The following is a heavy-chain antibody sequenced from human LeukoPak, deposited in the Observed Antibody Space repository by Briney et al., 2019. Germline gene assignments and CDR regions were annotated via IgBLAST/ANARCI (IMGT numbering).Heavy chain of an antibody. J-gene: IGHJ4*02. CDR1: GFTFSTYW. V-gene: IGHV3-7*01. D-gene: IGHD6-13*01. CDR3: TKGYGSWYFFDS. Sequence: GGSLRLSCAASGFTFSTYWMSWVRQAPGKGLEWVANIKQDGSEKYYVDSVKGRFTISRDNAKDSLYLQMNSLRAEDTAVYFCTKGYGSWYFFDSWGQGTLVTVSS. CDR2: IKQDGSEK.